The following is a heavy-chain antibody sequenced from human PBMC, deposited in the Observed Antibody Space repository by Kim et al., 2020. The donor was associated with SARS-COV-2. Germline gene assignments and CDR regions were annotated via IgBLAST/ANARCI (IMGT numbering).Heavy chain of an antibody. J-gene: IGHJ4*02. CDR3: ARGGYSGYDLPQYFDY. Sequence: NVQGRVTMTRDTSTSTVYMELSSLRSEDTAVYYCARGGYSGYDLPQYFDYWGQGTLVTVSS. D-gene: IGHD5-12*01. V-gene: IGHV1-46*01.